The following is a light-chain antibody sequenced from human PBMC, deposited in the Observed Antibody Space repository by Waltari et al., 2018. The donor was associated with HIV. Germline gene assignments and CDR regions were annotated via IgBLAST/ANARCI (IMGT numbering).Light chain of an antibody. CDR2: DAS. V-gene: IGKV3-15*01. J-gene: IGKJ1*01. CDR1: QSVRSN. Sequence: EIVMTQSPATLSVSPGERATLSCRASQSVRSNLAWYQQKPGQAPRLLIYDASTRATGLPARFSGSGSGTEFTLTISSPQSEDFAIYYCQQYNNWWSFGQGTKVEIK. CDR3: QQYNNWWS.